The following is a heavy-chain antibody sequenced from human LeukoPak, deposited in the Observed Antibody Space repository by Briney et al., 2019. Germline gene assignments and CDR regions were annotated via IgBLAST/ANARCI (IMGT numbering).Heavy chain of an antibody. J-gene: IGHJ3*02. CDR3: AKARSDSSGYVDDFHI. CDR2: ISWNSGSI. Sequence: GGSLRFSCAASGFTFDDYVMHWVRQAPGKGLKWVSGISWNSGSIGYADSVKGRFTISRDNAKNSLYLQMNSLRAEDTALYYCAKARSDSSGYVDDFHIWGQGTMVTVSS. V-gene: IGHV3-9*01. CDR1: GFTFDDYV. D-gene: IGHD3-22*01.